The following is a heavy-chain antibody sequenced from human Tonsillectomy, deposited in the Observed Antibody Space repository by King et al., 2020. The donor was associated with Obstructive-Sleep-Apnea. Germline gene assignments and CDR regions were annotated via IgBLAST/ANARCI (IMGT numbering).Heavy chain of an antibody. CDR1: GGSISSNNW. Sequence: QLQESGPGLVKPAGTLSLTCGVSGGSISSNNWWSWVRQPPGKGLEWIWEFYQTGSTNYNPSLKSRVTLSLYKSNNQCSPRVSSVTAADTAVYFCVREREPGVPFFDYWGQGILVTVSS. J-gene: IGHJ4*02. CDR3: VREREPGVPFFDY. D-gene: IGHD1-26*01. CDR2: FYQTGST. V-gene: IGHV4-4*01.